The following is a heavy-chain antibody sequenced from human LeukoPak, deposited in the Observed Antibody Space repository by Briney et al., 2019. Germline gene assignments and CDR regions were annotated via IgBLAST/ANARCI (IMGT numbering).Heavy chain of an antibody. J-gene: IGHJ5*02. Sequence: SETLSLTCAVYGGSFSGYYWSWIRQPPGKGLEWIGEINHSGSTNYNPSLKSRVTISVDTSKNQFSLKLSSVTAADTAVYYCARVRVVVVPAAIWFDPWGQGTLVTVSS. CDR1: GGSFSGYY. V-gene: IGHV4-34*01. CDR3: ARVRVVVVPAAIWFDP. CDR2: INHSGST. D-gene: IGHD2-2*01.